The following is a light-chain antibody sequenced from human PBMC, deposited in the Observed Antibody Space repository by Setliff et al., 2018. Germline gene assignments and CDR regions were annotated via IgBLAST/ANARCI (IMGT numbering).Light chain of an antibody. V-gene: IGLV2-14*03. CDR3: SSYTARSAV. CDR2: DVT. CDR1: SSDIHGFSY. J-gene: IGLJ1*01. Sequence: QSALTQPASVSGSPGQSITISCTGISSDIHGFSYVSWYQQHPDEAPKLLIYDVTYRPSGVSDRFSASMSGNTASLTISGLQAEDEGDYYCSSYTARSAVFGPGTKVTVL.